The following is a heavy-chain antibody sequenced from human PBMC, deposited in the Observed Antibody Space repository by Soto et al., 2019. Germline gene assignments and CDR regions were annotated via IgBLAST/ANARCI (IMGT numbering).Heavy chain of an antibody. Sequence: GGSLRLSCAASGFTFSSYSMNWVRQAPGKGLEWVSYISSSSSTIYYADSVKGRFTISRDNAKNSLYLQMNSLRDEDTAVYYCAREVVAGDYYYYYGMDVWGQGTTVTVSS. V-gene: IGHV3-48*02. CDR1: GFTFSSYS. D-gene: IGHD2-15*01. J-gene: IGHJ6*02. CDR2: ISSSSSTI. CDR3: AREVVAGDYYYYYGMDV.